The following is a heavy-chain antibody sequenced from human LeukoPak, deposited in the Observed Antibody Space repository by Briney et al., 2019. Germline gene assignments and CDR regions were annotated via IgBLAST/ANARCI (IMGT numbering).Heavy chain of an antibody. CDR1: GYSFTSYW. CDR3: ARLGRYSSGWSVPNWFDP. V-gene: IGHV5-51*01. Sequence: GESLKISCKGSGYSFTSYWIGWVRQMAGKGLEWMWIIYPGDSDTRYSPSFQGQVTISADKSITTAYLQWSSLKASDTAMYYCARLGRYSSGWSVPNWFDPWGQGTLVTVSS. CDR2: IYPGDSDT. D-gene: IGHD6-19*01. J-gene: IGHJ5*02.